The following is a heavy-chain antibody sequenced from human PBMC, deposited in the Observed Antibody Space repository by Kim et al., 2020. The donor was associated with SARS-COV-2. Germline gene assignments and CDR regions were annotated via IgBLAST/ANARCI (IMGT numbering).Heavy chain of an antibody. J-gene: IGHJ6*02. D-gene: IGHD6-19*01. CDR3: ARTTAGLEYYYYYYGMDV. Sequence: VKGRFTISRANAKNTLYLQMNSLRAEDTAVYYCARTTAGLEYYYYYYGMDVWGQGTTVTVSS. V-gene: IGHV3-74*01.